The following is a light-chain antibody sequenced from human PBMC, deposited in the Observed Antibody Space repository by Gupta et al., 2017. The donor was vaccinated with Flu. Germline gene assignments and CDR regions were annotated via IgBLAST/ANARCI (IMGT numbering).Light chain of an antibody. CDR3: QTWTGSTGV. J-gene: IGLJ3*02. V-gene: IGLV3-1*01. CDR2: QDS. CDR1: KLGNNF. Sequence: PGQTASITCSGDKLGNNFVSGYQHKPGQSPLLVIYQDSKRPSGIPDRFSGSNSGNTATLTISGTQAMDEADFYCQTWTGSTGVFGGGTKLTVL.